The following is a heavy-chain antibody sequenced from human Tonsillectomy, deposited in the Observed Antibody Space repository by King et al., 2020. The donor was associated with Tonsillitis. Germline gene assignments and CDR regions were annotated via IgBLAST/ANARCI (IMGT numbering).Heavy chain of an antibody. CDR2: ISWNSGSI. V-gene: IGHV3-9*01. CDR1: GFTFDDYA. D-gene: IGHD6-19*01. Sequence: QLVQSGGGLVQPGRSLRLSCAASGFTFDDYAMHWVRQAPGKGLEWVSGISWNSGSIGYADSVKGRFTISRDNAKNSLYLQMNSLRAEDTALYYCAKGSIGWFTGGAFDIWGQGTMVTVSS. J-gene: IGHJ3*02. CDR3: AKGSIGWFTGGAFDI.